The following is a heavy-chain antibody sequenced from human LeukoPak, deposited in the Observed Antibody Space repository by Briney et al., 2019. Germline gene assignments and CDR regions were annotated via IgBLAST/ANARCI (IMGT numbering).Heavy chain of an antibody. CDR2: IYYSGST. V-gene: IGHV4-59*01. CDR3: ATDVRGLVPYYFDF. D-gene: IGHD3-10*02. Sequence: ESSETLSLTCAVSGGSISSYYWNWIRQPPGKGLEWIGYIYYSGSTNYNPSLKSRVAISIDTSKNQLPLKLSSVTAADTAVYYCATDVRGLVPYYFDFWGQGTLVTVSS. J-gene: IGHJ4*02. CDR1: GGSISSYY.